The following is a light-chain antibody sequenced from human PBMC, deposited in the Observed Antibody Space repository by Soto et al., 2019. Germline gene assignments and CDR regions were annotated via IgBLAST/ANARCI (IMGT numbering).Light chain of an antibody. V-gene: IGKV1-5*01. CDR2: DAS. CDR1: QSISSW. Sequence: DIQMTQSPSPLSASVGGRVTITCRASQSISSWLAWYQQKPGKAPTVLIYDASSLESGVPSRFSGSGSGTEFTLTISRLPTDDFATYHCQQYDSSSWTFGQGTRV. J-gene: IGKJ1*01. CDR3: QQYDSSSWT.